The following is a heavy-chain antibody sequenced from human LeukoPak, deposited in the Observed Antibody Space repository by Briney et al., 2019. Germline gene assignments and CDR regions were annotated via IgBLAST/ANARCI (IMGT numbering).Heavy chain of an antibody. J-gene: IGHJ5*02. CDR1: GFTFSSYG. V-gene: IGHV3-30*02. CDR2: IRYDGSNK. Sequence: GGSLRLSCAASGFTFSSYGMHWVRQAPGKGLEWVAFIRYDGSNKYYADSVKGRFTISRDNSKNTLYLQVNSLRAEDTAVYYCAKGGQYQLLLPIVWFDPWGQGTLVTVSS. D-gene: IGHD2-2*01. CDR3: AKGGQYQLLLPIVWFDP.